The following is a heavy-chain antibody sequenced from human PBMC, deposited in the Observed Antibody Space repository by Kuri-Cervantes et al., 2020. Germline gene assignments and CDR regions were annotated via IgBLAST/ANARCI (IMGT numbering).Heavy chain of an antibody. CDR3: ARGGLGRDGYNFLY. V-gene: IGHV3-21*01. Sequence: ETLSLTCAASGFTFSSYSMNWVRQAPGEGLEWVSSISSSSSYIYYADSVKGRFTISRDNAKNSLYLQMNSLRAEDTAVYYCARGGLGRDGYNFLYWGQGTLVTVSS. D-gene: IGHD5-24*01. CDR1: GFTFSSYS. J-gene: IGHJ4*02. CDR2: ISSSSSYI.